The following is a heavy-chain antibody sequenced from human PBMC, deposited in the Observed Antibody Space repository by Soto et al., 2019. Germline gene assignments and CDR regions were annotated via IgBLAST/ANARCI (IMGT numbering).Heavy chain of an antibody. J-gene: IGHJ6*03. D-gene: IGHD3-3*01. CDR2: ISYDGSNK. V-gene: IGHV3-30*18. CDR3: AKEGGSRFLEWLPQGYMDV. Sequence: GGSLRLSCAASGFTFSSYGMHWVRQAPGKGLEWLAVISYDGSNKYYADSVKGRFTISRDNSKNTLYLQMNSLRAEDTAVYYCAKEGGSRFLEWLPQGYMDVWGKGTTVTVSS. CDR1: GFTFSSYG.